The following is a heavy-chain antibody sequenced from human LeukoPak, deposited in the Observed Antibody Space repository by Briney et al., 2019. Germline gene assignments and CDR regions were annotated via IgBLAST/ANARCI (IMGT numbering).Heavy chain of an antibody. CDR3: ARMIGLGEVSPYFDY. Sequence: GASVNVSCKASGYDFSTYGISWVRQAPGQGLQWMGWISVYNGKTKYGPLQGRVTMTTDTSTDTAYMELRGLTSDDTAMYYCARMIGLGEVSPYFDYWGQGSLVTVSS. CDR2: ISVYNGKT. D-gene: IGHD3-16*02. CDR1: GYDFSTYG. V-gene: IGHV1-18*01. J-gene: IGHJ4*02.